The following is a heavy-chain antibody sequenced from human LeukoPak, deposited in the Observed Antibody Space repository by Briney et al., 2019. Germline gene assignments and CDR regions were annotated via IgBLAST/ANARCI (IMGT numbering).Heavy chain of an antibody. CDR1: GGSFSGYY. V-gene: IGHV4-34*01. D-gene: IGHD3-10*01. CDR3: ARGRRDFDY. CDR2: INHSGST. Sequence: SETLSLTCAVYGGSFSGYYWSWIRQPPGKGLEWIGEINHSGSTNYNPSLKSRVTISVDTSKNQFSLKLSSVTAADTAVYYCARGRRDFDYWGQGTLVTVSS. J-gene: IGHJ4*02.